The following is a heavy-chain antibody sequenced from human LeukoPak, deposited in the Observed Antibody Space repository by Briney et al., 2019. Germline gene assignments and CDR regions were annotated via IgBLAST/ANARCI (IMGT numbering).Heavy chain of an antibody. Sequence: SETLSLTCTVSGGSISSSSAYWGWIRQPPGKGLEWIGSIYYSKNTYYNPSLKSRVTVSLDKSKNHLSLNLTSVTAADTAVYYCSRENGAFSPFGYWGQGTLVTVPS. CDR1: GGSISSSSAY. CDR3: SRENGAFSPFGY. J-gene: IGHJ4*02. CDR2: IYYSKNT. V-gene: IGHV4-39*07. D-gene: IGHD2-8*01.